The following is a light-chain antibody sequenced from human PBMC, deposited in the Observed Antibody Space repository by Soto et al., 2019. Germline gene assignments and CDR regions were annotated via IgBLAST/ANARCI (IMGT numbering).Light chain of an antibody. CDR1: SGSVSASYY. CDR3: VLHMGSGIWV. V-gene: IGLV8-61*01. J-gene: IGLJ3*02. Sequence: QTVVTQEPSFSVSPGGTVTLTCGLSSGSVSASYYPSWYQQTPGQAPRTLIYSTNTRSSGVPDRFSGSILGNKAALTITGAQADDESDYYCVLHMGSGIWVFGGGTKLTVL. CDR2: STN.